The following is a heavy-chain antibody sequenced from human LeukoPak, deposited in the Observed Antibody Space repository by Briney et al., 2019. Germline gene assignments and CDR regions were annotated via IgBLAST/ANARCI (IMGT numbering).Heavy chain of an antibody. Sequence: GESLRTSCNGSGYSFTSYWISWVRQMPGKGLEWMGRIDTSDSYTNYSPSFQGHVTISADKSISTAYLPWSNLKASEPAMYYCARLQWLVLGGDAFVIWGEGTMVTVSS. CDR3: ARLQWLVLGGDAFVI. CDR2: IDTSDSYT. D-gene: IGHD6-19*01. CDR1: GYSFTSYW. J-gene: IGHJ3*02. V-gene: IGHV5-10-1*01.